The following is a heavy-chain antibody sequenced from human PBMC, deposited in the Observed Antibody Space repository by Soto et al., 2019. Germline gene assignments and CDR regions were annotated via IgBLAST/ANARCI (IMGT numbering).Heavy chain of an antibody. D-gene: IGHD6-19*01. Sequence: QVQLVESGGGVVQPGRSLRLSCAASGFTFSSYGMHWVRQAPGKGLEWVAVISYDGSNKYYADSVKGRFTISRDNSKNPLYLQMNSLRAEVTAVDYRAKDTIAVAPTLTYWGQGTLVSVSS. CDR3: AKDTIAVAPTLTY. J-gene: IGHJ4*02. CDR2: ISYDGSNK. CDR1: GFTFSSYG. V-gene: IGHV3-30*18.